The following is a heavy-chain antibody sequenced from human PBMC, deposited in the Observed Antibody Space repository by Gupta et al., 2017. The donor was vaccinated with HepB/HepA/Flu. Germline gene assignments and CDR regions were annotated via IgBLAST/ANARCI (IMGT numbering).Heavy chain of an antibody. J-gene: IGHJ4*02. CDR3: AKDIQAVVVPAAPFDY. D-gene: IGHD2-2*01. V-gene: IGHV3-9*01. CDR2: ISWNSGSI. Sequence: EVQLVESGGGLVQPGRSLRLSCAASGFTFDDYAMNWVRQAPGKGLEWVSGISWNSGSIGYADSVKGRFTISRDNAKNSLYLQMNSLRAEDTALYYCAKDIQAVVVPAAPFDYWGQGTLVTVSS. CDR1: GFTFDDYA.